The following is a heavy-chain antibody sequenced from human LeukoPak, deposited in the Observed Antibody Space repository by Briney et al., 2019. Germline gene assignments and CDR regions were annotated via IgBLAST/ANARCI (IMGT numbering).Heavy chain of an antibody. V-gene: IGHV3-53*01. CDR3: ARVGSGSYYFAFDI. CDR2: IYSGGST. J-gene: IGHJ3*02. CDR1: GFTVSSNY. D-gene: IGHD1-26*01. Sequence: PGGSLRLSCAASGFTVSSNYMSWVRQAPGKGLEWVSIIYSGGSTYYAESVKGRFTISRDNSKNTLYLQMNSLRAEDTAVYYCARVGSGSYYFAFDIWGQGTMVTVSS.